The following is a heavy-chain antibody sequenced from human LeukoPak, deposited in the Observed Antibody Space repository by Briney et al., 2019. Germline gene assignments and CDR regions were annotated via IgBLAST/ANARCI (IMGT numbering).Heavy chain of an antibody. D-gene: IGHD1-26*01. CDR2: IQQDGSEK. CDR3: VPGSH. CDR1: GFSFSNYW. Sequence: GGSLSLSCAASGFSFSNYWMNWVRQAPGKGLEWVANIQQDGSEKYYVDSVKGRFTISRDNAKNSLYLQMNSLRAEDTAVYYCVPGSHWGQGTLVIVSS. V-gene: IGHV3-7*01. J-gene: IGHJ4*02.